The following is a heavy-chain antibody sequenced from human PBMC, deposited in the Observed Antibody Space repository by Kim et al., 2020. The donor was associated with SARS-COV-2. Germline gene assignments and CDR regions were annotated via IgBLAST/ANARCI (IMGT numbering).Heavy chain of an antibody. Sequence: NYAQKFQGRVTITADKSTSTVYMELSSLRSEDTALYYCARERARGGSEAFDIWGQGTMVTVSS. V-gene: IGHV1-69*04. J-gene: IGHJ3*02. D-gene: IGHD2-15*01. CDR3: ARERARGGSEAFDI.